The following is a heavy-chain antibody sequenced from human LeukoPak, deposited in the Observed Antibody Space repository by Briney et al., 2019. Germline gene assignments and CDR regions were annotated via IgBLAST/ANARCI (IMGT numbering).Heavy chain of an antibody. CDR2: INPNNGGT. J-gene: IGHJ3*02. D-gene: IGHD1-26*01. CDR3: ARNVGSGFDI. V-gene: IGHV1-2*05. Sequence: ASVKVSCKASGYTFTGYYMHWVRQAPGQGLEWMGRINPNNGGTNYAQKFQGRVTMTRDTSTSTVYMELSSLRSEDTDVYYCARNVGSGFDIWGQGTMVTVSS. CDR1: GYTFTGYY.